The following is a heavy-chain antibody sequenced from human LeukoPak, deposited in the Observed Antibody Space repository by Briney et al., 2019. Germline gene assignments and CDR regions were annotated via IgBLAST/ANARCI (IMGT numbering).Heavy chain of an antibody. CDR1: GYIFTHYY. Sequence: ASVKVSCKTPGYIFTHYYIQWVRQAPGQGLEWMGWINPNSGGTNYAQKLQGRVTMTRDTSISTAYMELSRLRSDDTAVYYCARDLGTAGRPNDYWGQGTLVTVSS. D-gene: IGHD2-21*02. V-gene: IGHV1-2*02. CDR2: INPNSGGT. CDR3: ARDLGTAGRPNDY. J-gene: IGHJ4*02.